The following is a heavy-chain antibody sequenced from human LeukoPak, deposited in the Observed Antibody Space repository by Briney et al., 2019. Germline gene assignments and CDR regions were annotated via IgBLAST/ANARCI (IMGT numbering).Heavy chain of an antibody. D-gene: IGHD3-22*01. CDR1: GYTFTSYG. CDR2: ISAYNGNT. CDR3: ASLNYYDSSGYFYGMDV. J-gene: IGHJ6*02. Sequence: ASVKVSCKASGYTFTSYGISWVRQAPGQGLEWMGWISAYNGNTNYAQKLQGRVTMTTDTSTSTAYMELRSLRSDDTAVYYCASLNYYDSSGYFYGMDVWGQGTTVTVSS. V-gene: IGHV1-18*01.